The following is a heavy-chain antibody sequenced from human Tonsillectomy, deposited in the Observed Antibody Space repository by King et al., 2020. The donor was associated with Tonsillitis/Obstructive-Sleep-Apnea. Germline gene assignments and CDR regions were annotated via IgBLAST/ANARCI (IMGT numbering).Heavy chain of an antibody. D-gene: IGHD2/OR15-2a*01. V-gene: IGHV3-43*01. CDR1: GFTFDDHT. CDR2: ISWDGSST. CDR3: ARDNAQYQTRHLDY. Sequence: VQLVESGGVVVQPGGSLRLSCATSGFTFDDHTMHWVRQAPGKGLEWVSLISWDGSSTYFTDSVKGRFTISRDNSRKSLYLQMSGLTSEDTALYYCARDNAQYQTRHLDYWGQGTLVTVSS. J-gene: IGHJ4*02.